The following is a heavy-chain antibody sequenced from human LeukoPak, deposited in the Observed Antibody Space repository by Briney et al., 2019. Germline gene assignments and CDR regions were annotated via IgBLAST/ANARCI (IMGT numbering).Heavy chain of an antibody. D-gene: IGHD2-15*01. J-gene: IGHJ4*02. V-gene: IGHV1-69*04. Sequence: ASVKVSCKASGGTFSSYAISWVRQAPGQGLEWMGRIIPILGIANYAQKFQGRVTITADKSTSTAYMELSSLRSEDTAVYYCARDSSYCSGGSCRQKSHFDYWAQGTLVTVSS. CDR2: IIPILGIA. CDR1: GGTFSSYA. CDR3: ARDSSYCSGGSCRQKSHFDY.